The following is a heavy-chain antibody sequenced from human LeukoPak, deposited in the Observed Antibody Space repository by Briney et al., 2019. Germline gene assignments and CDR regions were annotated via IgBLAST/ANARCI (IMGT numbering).Heavy chain of an antibody. CDR2: IKSKTDGGTT. Sequence: GGSLRLSCAASGFAFNSYWMSWVRQAPGKGLEWVGRIKSKTDGGTTDYAAPVKGRFTISRDDSKNTLYLQMNSLKTEDTAVYYCTTTPPSSWYYHFDYWGQGTLVTVSS. D-gene: IGHD6-13*01. J-gene: IGHJ4*02. CDR1: GFAFNSYW. V-gene: IGHV3-15*01. CDR3: TTTPPSSWYYHFDY.